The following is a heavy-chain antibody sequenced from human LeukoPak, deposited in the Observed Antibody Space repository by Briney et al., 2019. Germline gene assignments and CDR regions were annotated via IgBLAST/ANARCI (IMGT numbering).Heavy chain of an antibody. CDR1: GFTFSDHY. V-gene: IGHV3-72*01. Sequence: PGGSLRPSCAASGFTFSDHYMEWVRQAPGKGLEWVGRSKNKADAYTTEYAASVEGRFIISRDDSKNSLYLQMNSLKNENTAVYYCAKAGHGYGLGYWGQGTLVSVSS. J-gene: IGHJ4*02. CDR2: SKNKADAYTT. CDR3: AKAGHGYGLGY. D-gene: IGHD5-18*01.